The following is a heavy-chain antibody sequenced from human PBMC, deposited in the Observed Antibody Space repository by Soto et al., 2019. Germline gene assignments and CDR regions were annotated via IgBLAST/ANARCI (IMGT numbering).Heavy chain of an antibody. CDR2: ISAYNGNT. D-gene: IGHD6-13*01. CDR1: GYTFTSYG. J-gene: IGHJ6*02. Sequence: ASVKVSCKASGYTFTSYGISWVRQAPGQGLEWMGWISAYNGNTNYAQKLQGRVTMTTDTSTSTAYMELRSLRSDDTAVYYCARXRSFIAAADYYYYGMDVWGPGTTVTVSS. V-gene: IGHV1-18*04. CDR3: ARXRSFIAAADYYYYGMDV.